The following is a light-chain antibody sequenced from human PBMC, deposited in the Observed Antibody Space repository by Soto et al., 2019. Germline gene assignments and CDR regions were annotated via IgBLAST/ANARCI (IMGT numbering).Light chain of an antibody. CDR2: HAS. Sequence: AIQLTQSPSSLSASAVDRVTITCRASQGIRNDLGWYQQKPGTAPKVLIYHASNLQSGVPSRFSGSGSGTEFTLTISSLQPDDFATYYCQQYNSYSFGQGTKVDIK. V-gene: IGKV1-13*02. J-gene: IGKJ1*01. CDR1: QGIRND. CDR3: QQYNSYS.